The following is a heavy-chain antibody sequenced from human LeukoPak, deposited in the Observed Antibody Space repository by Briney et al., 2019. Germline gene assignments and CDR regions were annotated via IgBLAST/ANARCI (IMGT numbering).Heavy chain of an antibody. CDR2: IYYSGST. CDR1: GGSISSSSYS. J-gene: IGHJ4*02. CDR3: ARTYYDYVWGSYRFDY. V-gene: IGHV4-39*01. Sequence: SETMSLTCTASGGSISSSSYSWGWIRQPPVKWLEWIGRIYYSGSTYYNPSLYSRVTISVDTSKNQFCLKLSSVTAADTAVYYCARTYYDYVWGSYRFDYWGQGTLVTVSS. D-gene: IGHD3-16*02.